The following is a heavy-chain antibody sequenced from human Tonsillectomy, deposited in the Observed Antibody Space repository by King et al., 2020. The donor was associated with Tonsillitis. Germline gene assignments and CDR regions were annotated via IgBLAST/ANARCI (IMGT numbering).Heavy chain of an antibody. CDR3: ARGGYTYAYRNDAFDI. Sequence: VQLQQWGAGLLKPSETLSLTCAVYGGAFSGYYWSWIRQSPGKGLEWIGEINHSGSTNYNPSLKIRVTISVDTSKNNFSLKQSSVTAADPAVYYCARGGYTYAYRNDAFDIWGQGTMVTVSS. CDR2: INHSGST. CDR1: GGAFSGYY. V-gene: IGHV4-34*01. D-gene: IGHD3-16*01. J-gene: IGHJ3*02.